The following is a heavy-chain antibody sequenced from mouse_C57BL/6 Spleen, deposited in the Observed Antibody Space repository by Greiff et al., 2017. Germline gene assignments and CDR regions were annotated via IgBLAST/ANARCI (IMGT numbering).Heavy chain of an antibody. CDR2: IYPGSGST. D-gene: IGHD2-3*01. CDR3: ERRRPPDGYWGY. CDR1: GYTFTSYW. Sequence: QVQLQQPGAELVKPGASVTMSCKASGYTFTSYWITWVKQRPGQGLEWIGEIYPGSGSTNYNEKFKSKATLTVDTSSSTAYMQLSSLTSEDSAVDYCERRRPPDGYWGYWGQGTTVTVSA. J-gene: IGHJ2*01. V-gene: IGHV1-55*01.